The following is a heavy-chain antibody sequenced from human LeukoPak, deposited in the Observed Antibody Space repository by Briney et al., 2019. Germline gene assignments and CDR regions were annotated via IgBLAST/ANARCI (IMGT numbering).Heavy chain of an antibody. CDR1: GFTFSNYG. CDR3: AKDSHITIFGVVTSFDY. V-gene: IGHV3-30*02. D-gene: IGHD3-3*01. CDR2: IRYDGSNK. J-gene: IGHJ4*02. Sequence: PGGSLRLSCAASGFTFSNYGMHWVRQAPGKGLEWVAFIRYDGSNKYYADSVKGRFTISRDNSKNTLYLQMNSLRAEDTAVYYCAKDSHITIFGVVTSFDYWGQGTLVTVSS.